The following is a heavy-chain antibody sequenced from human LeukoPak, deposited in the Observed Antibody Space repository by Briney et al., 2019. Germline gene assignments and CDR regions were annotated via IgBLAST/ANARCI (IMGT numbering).Heavy chain of an antibody. CDR2: IRNDGTST. V-gene: IGHV3-74*01. D-gene: IGHD5-12*01. J-gene: IGHJ5*02. Sequence: GSLRLSCAASGFTFSNYWMHWVRQAPGKGLVWVSHIRNDGTSTSYADSVKGRFTISRDNAKNTLYLQMNSLRDDDTAVYYCARARYDYRLPVDPWGQGTLVTVSS. CDR1: GFTFSNYW. CDR3: ARARYDYRLPVDP.